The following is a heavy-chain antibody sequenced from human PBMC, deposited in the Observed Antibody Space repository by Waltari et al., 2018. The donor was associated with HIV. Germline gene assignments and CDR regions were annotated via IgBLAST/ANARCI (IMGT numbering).Heavy chain of an antibody. CDR1: GDSISSRNYY. Sequence: QLQLQESGPSLVKPSATLSLTCNVSGDSISSRNYYWGWIRRPPGKGLEWIGSFYPSGATYYNPSLKSRVAIFVDVSKNQFSLEVSSVTAADTAIYYCATTAFYYESSGFFWGQGALVSVSA. CDR3: ATTAFYYESSGFF. CDR2: FYPSGAT. J-gene: IGHJ4*02. D-gene: IGHD3-22*01. V-gene: IGHV4-39*01.